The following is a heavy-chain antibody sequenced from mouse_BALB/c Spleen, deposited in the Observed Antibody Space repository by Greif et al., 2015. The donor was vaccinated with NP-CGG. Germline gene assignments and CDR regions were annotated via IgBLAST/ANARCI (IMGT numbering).Heavy chain of an antibody. CDR1: GYAFSSYW. D-gene: IGHD1-1*01. CDR2: IYPGDGDT. V-gene: IGHV1-80*01. CDR3: VREDYGIRYFDV. Sequence: VQLQQSGAELVRPGSSVKISCKASGYAFSSYWMNWVKQRPGQGLEWIGQIYPGDGDTNYNGKFKVKATLTADKSSSTAYMQLSSLTSEDSAVYFCVREDYGIRYFDVWGAGTTVTVSS. J-gene: IGHJ1*01.